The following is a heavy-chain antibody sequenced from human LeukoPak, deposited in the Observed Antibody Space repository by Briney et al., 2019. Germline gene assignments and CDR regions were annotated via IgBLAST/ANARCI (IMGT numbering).Heavy chain of an antibody. CDR2: INHSGST. CDR1: GGSFSGYY. V-gene: IGHV4-34*01. J-gene: IGHJ3*02. D-gene: IGHD4-23*01. Sequence: PSETLSLTCAVYGGSFSGYYWSWIRQPPGKGLEWIGEINHSGSTNYNPSLKSRVTISVDTSKNQFSLKLSSVTAADTAVYYCASPRPTYGGTAFDIWGQGTMVTVSS. CDR3: ASPRPTYGGTAFDI.